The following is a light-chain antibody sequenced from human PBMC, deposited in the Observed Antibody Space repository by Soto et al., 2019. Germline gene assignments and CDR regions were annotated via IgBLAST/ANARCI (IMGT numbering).Light chain of an antibody. CDR2: WAS. V-gene: IGKV4-1*01. CDR1: QSVLYSSNNKNY. CDR3: QQYYSTPFT. Sequence: DIVMTQSPDSLAVSLGERATINCKSSQSVLYSSNNKNYLAWYQQKPGQPPKLLIYWASTRESGVPERFSGSGSGTDFTLTISILQAEDVAVYYCQQYYSTPFTFGPGTKVDI. J-gene: IGKJ3*01.